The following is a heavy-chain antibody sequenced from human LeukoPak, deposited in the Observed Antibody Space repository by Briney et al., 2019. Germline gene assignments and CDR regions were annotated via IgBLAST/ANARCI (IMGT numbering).Heavy chain of an antibody. CDR3: ARAKYYYGSGSYYDAFDI. V-gene: IGHV3-74*01. J-gene: IGHJ3*02. CDR2: LNSDGSGT. Sequence: GGSLRLSCVASGFTFSRYKMHWVRQGPGKGLMWVSRLNSDGSGTSYADSVKGRFTISRDNAKNTLYLQMNSLRAEDTAVYYCARAKYYYGSGSYYDAFDIWGQGTMVTVSS. D-gene: IGHD3-10*01. CDR1: GFTFSRYK.